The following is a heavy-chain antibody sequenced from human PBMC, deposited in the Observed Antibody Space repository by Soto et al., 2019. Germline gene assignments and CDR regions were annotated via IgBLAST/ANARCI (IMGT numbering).Heavy chain of an antibody. CDR1: VGSISSYY. CDR3: ARATGATGADY. CDR2: IYYSGST. V-gene: IGHV4-59*01. Sequence: QVQLQESGPGLVKPSETLSLTCTVSVGSISSYYWSWIRQPPGKGLEWIGYIYYSGSTNYNPSLKSRVTISVDTSKNQFSLKLSSVTAADTAVYYCARATGATGADYWGQGTLVTVSS. D-gene: IGHD1-26*01. J-gene: IGHJ4*02.